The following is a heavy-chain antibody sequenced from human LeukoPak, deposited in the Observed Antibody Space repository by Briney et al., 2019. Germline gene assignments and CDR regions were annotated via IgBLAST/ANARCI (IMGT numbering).Heavy chain of an antibody. CDR3: ARLGSVGYYNYQCMDI. D-gene: IGHD3-10*01. CDR1: GGSFSGYY. CDR2: INDIGNT. V-gene: IGHV4-34*01. J-gene: IGHJ6*03. Sequence: KPSETLSLTCAVYGGSFSGYYWSWIRQPPGKGLEWIGEINDIGNTNYDPSLSSRVTISVDTSKNQFSLSLTSATAADTAVYFCARLGSVGYYNYQCMDIWGNGTTVTVSS.